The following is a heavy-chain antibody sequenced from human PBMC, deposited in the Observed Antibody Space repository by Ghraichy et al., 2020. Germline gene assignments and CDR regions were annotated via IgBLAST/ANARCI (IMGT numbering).Heavy chain of an antibody. V-gene: IGHV3-23*01. CDR3: ANDPVFTNYYVYFFDF. Sequence: GGSLRLSCTGSGFTFSSYAMNWVRQAPGKGLEWVSAISGSGDTTYYADSVKGRFFMSRDNSQNTLHLQMNSLRAEDTAIYYCANDPVFTNYYVYFFDFWGQGALVTVSA. D-gene: IGHD3-10*02. CDR1: GFTFSSYA. CDR2: ISGSGDTT. J-gene: IGHJ4*02.